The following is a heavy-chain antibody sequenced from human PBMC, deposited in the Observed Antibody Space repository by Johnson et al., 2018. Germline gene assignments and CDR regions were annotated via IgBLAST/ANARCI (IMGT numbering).Heavy chain of an antibody. CDR2: FDGGSGST. V-gene: IGHV3-23*04. Sequence: EVQLVESGGGLVKPGGSLRLSCAASGFTFSSYSMNWVRQAPGKGLEWVSTFDGGSGSTYYADSVKGRFTIPRASSKNTLYLQFNRLRGDDSAVYYCAYRMAALGQKYFQDWGQGALVIVSS. J-gene: IGHJ1*01. D-gene: IGHD5-12*01. CDR1: GFTFSSYS. CDR3: AYRMAALGQKYFQD.